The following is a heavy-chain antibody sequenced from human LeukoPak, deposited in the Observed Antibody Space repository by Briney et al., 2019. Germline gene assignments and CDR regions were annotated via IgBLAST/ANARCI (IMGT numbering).Heavy chain of an antibody. CDR3: ARGAPRVLPSPYYFDY. CDR1: GFTFSDYY. CDR2: ISSSGSTI. J-gene: IGHJ4*02. Sequence: PGGSLRLSCAASGFTFSDYYMSWIRQAPGKGLEWVSYISSSGSTIYYADSVKGRFTISRDNAKNSLYLQMNSLRAEDTAVYYCARGAPRVLPSPYYFDYWGRGTLVTVSS. V-gene: IGHV3-11*01. D-gene: IGHD2/OR15-2a*01.